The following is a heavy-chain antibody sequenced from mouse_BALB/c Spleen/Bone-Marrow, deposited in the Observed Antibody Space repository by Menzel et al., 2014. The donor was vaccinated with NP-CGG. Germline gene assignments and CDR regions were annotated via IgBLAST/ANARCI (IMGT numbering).Heavy chain of an antibody. V-gene: IGHV1-69*02. CDR1: GYTFTSYW. CDR2: IDPSDSYT. J-gene: IGHJ4*01. D-gene: IGHD2-3*01. Sequence: VKLMESGAELVKPGASVKLSCKASGYTFTSYWMHWVKQRPGQGLEWIGEIDPSDSYTNYNRKFKGKATLTVDKSSSTAYMQLSSLTSEDSAVYYCARWLLGYAMDYWGQGTSVTVSS. CDR3: ARWLLGYAMDY.